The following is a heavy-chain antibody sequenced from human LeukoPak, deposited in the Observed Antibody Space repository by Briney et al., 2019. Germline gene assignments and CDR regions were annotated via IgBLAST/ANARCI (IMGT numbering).Heavy chain of an antibody. CDR3: ARDRSTTAVGY. CDR2: ISSNGGNT. Sequence: PGGSLRLSCSASGFTFSSYAMHWVRQAPGKGLEYVSAISSNGGNTYYADSVKDRFIISRDNSKNTLYLQMSSLRAEDTAVYYCARDRSTTAVGYWGQGTLVTVSS. J-gene: IGHJ4*02. CDR1: GFTFSSYA. D-gene: IGHD1-26*01. V-gene: IGHV3-64D*06.